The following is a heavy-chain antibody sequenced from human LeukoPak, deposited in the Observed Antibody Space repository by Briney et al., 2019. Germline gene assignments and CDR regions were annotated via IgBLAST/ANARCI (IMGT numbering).Heavy chain of an antibody. V-gene: IGHV3-7*01. CDR3: ARDVLLWFGELSAFDI. CDR1: GFTFSSYW. CDR2: IKQDGSEK. D-gene: IGHD3-10*01. J-gene: IGHJ3*02. Sequence: GGSLRLSCAASGFTFSSYWMSWVRQAPGKGLEWVANIKQDGSEKYYVDSVKDRFTISRDNAKNSLYLQMNSLRAEDTAVYYCARDVLLWFGELSAFDIWGQGTMVTVSS.